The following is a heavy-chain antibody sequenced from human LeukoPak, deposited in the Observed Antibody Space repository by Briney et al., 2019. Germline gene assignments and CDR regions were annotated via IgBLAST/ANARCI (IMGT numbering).Heavy chain of an antibody. CDR3: ARDRIRITGTKMSWFDP. CDR2: INPNSGGT. J-gene: IGHJ5*02. V-gene: IGHV1-2*02. Sequence: ASVKVSCKASGYTFTGYYMHRVRQAPGQGLEWMGWINPNSGGTNYAQKFQGRVTMTRDTSISTAYMELSRLRSDDTAVYYCARDRIRITGTKMSWFDPWGQGTLVTVSS. CDR1: GYTFTGYY. D-gene: IGHD1-7*01.